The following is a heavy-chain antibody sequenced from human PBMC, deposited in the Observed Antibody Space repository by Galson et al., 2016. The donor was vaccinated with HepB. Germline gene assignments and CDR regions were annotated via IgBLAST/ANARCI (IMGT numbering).Heavy chain of an antibody. CDR1: GFTFSSYT. V-gene: IGHV3-30*04. Sequence: SLRLSCAASGFTFSSYTMHWVRQAPGKGLEWVAIILHDGMNKFYADSVRGRFTIPRDNSKNTVFLEIKSLRDDDTGVYYCTSDYGGFDPWGQGTLVAVSS. D-gene: IGHD4/OR15-4a*01. CDR2: ILHDGMNK. CDR3: TSDYGGFDP. J-gene: IGHJ5*02.